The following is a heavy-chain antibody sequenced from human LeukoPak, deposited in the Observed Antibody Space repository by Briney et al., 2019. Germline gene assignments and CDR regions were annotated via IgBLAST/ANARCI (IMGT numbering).Heavy chain of an antibody. V-gene: IGHV4-34*01. Sequence: SETLSLTCAVYGGSFSGYYWSWIRQPPGKGLEWIAYMYYSGSTYYNPSLKSRVTMSADTSKNQFSLRLSSLTAADTAVYFCARVWDYYDSSDPFDYWGQGTLVTVSS. J-gene: IGHJ4*02. CDR1: GGSFSGYY. CDR2: MYYSGST. D-gene: IGHD3-22*01. CDR3: ARVWDYYDSSDPFDY.